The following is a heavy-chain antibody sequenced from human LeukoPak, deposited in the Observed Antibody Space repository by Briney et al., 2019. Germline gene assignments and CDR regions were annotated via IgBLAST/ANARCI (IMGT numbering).Heavy chain of an antibody. J-gene: IGHJ1*01. V-gene: IGHV1-2*02. D-gene: IGHD3-16*02. Sequence: ASVKVPCKASGYTFTGYYMHWVRQAPGQGLEWMGWINPNSGGTNYAQKFQGRVTMTRDTSISTAYMELSRLRSDDTAVYYCARALSVLRPGYFQHWGQGTLVTVSS. CDR3: ARALSVLRPGYFQH. CDR2: INPNSGGT. CDR1: GYTFTGYY.